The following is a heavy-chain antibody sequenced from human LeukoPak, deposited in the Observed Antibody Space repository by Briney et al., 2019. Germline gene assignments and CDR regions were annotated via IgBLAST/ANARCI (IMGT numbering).Heavy chain of an antibody. CDR3: ARIAAAGKEGYYGMDV. V-gene: IGHV1-69*13. CDR2: IIPIFGTA. Sequence: ASVKVSCKASGGTFSSYAISWVRQAPGQGLEWMGGIIPIFGTANYAQKFQGRVTITADESTSTAYMELSSLRSDDTAVYYCARIAAAGKEGYYGMDVWGQGTTVTVSS. D-gene: IGHD6-13*01. CDR1: GGTFSSYA. J-gene: IGHJ6*02.